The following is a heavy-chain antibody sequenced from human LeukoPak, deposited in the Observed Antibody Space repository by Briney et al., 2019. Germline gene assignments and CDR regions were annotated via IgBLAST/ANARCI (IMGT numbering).Heavy chain of an antibody. J-gene: IGHJ4*02. CDR2: IIPIFGTA. CDR1: GGTFSSYA. D-gene: IGHD3-22*01. CDR3: ARDRNYYYDSSGYYDY. V-gene: IGHV1-69*13. Sequence: SVKVSCKASGGTFSSYAISWVRQAPGQGLEWMGGIIPIFGTANYAQKFQGRVTITADESTSTAYMELSSLRSEDTAVHYCARDRNYYYDSSGYYDYWGQGTLVTVSS.